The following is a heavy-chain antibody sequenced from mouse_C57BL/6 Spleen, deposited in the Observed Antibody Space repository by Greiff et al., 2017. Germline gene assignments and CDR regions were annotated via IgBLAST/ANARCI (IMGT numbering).Heavy chain of an antibody. J-gene: IGHJ2*01. CDR3: ARNYYGSSGYFDY. CDR1: GYTFTSYW. CDR2: IDPSDSYT. Sequence: VQLQQPGAELVKPGASVKLSCKASGYTFTSYWMQWVKQRPGQGLEWIGEIDPSDSYTNYNQKFKGKATLTVDTSSSTAYMQLSSLTSEDSAVYYCARNYYGSSGYFDYWGQGTTLTVSS. D-gene: IGHD1-1*01. V-gene: IGHV1-50*01.